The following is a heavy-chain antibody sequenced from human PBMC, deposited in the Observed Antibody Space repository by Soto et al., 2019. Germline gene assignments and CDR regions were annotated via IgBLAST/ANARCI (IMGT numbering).Heavy chain of an antibody. J-gene: IGHJ4*02. CDR1: GFSLSTSGVG. CDR2: IYWDDDK. CDR3: AQIMTTVTTK. V-gene: IGHV2-5*02. D-gene: IGHD4-17*01. Sequence: QITLKESGPTLVKPTQTLTLTCTFSGFSLSTSGVGVGWIRQPPGKALEWLALIYWDDDKRYSPSLQSRLTITKDTSKNQVVLTMTTMDPVDTATYYCAQIMTTVTTKWGQGTLVTVSS.